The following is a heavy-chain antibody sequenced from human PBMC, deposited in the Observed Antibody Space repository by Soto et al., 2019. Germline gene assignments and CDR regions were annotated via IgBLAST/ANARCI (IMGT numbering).Heavy chain of an antibody. D-gene: IGHD6-13*01. CDR1: GLTFSSYA. J-gene: IGHJ4*02. Sequence: EVQLLESGGGLVQPGGSLRLSCAASGLTFSSYAMNWVRQAPGKGLEWVTVISGSGGSTYYADSEKGRITISRDNSKNSLDLQMNSLRAEDTAVYYCAKRSSSWYFDSWGQGALVTVSS. CDR3: AKRSSSWYFDS. CDR2: ISGSGGST. V-gene: IGHV3-23*01.